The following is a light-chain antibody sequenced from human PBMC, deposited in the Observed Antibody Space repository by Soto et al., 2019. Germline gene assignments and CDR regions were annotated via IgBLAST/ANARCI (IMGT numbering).Light chain of an antibody. V-gene: IGKV1-9*01. J-gene: IGKJ1*01. CDR2: EAS. CDR1: HDISTF. Sequence: DIQLTQSPSLLSASIGDRVTITCRASHDISTFLAWYQQKPGKAPKLLIYEASTLQSGVPSRFSGSGSGTEFTLTISSMQPDDLATYYCQQYHGFSRTFGQGTKVEI. CDR3: QQYHGFSRT.